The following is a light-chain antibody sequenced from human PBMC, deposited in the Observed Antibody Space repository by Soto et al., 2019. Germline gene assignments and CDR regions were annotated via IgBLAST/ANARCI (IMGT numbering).Light chain of an antibody. J-gene: IGLJ1*01. V-gene: IGLV2-14*01. Sequence: QSVLAQPASVSGSPGQSITISCTGTSSDVARYDSVSWYQQHPGKAPKLIIYDVSNRPSGVSNRFSGSKSGNTASLTISGLQAEDEADYYCSSYTSSSTLVFGTGTKVTVL. CDR2: DVS. CDR3: SSYTSSSTLV. CDR1: SSDVARYDS.